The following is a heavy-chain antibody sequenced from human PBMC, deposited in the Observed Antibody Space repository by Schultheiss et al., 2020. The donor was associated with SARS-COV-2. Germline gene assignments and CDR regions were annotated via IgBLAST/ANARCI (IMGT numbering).Heavy chain of an antibody. D-gene: IGHD5-12*01. CDR1: GLTITNAW. CDR3: TTEGVADY. J-gene: IGHJ4*02. CDR2: ITDSGTT. Sequence: GGSLRLSCVASGLTITNAWVSWVRQAPGKGLEWVGRITDSGTTDYSTPVKGRFSISRDDSKNTLYLQMNSLKTEDTAVYYCTTEGVADYWGQGTLVTVSS. V-gene: IGHV3-15*01.